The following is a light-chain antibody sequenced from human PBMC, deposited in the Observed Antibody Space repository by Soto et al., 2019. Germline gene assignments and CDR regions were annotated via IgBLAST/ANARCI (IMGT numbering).Light chain of an antibody. CDR2: DAS. CDR1: QGITNS. Sequence: DIQMTQSPSSLSASVGDRATITCQASQGITNSLNWYQVKLGSAPKLLIYDASNFETGVPPRFTGSRSGTDFNFTISSLQPEAVGKDYCQQYGNLPFTFGPGTKVAIK. V-gene: IGKV1-33*01. J-gene: IGKJ3*01. CDR3: QQYGNLPFT.